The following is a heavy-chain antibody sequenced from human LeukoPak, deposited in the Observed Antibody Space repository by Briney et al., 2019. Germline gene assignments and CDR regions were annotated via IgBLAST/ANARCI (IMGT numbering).Heavy chain of an antibody. CDR1: GFTFSSYA. J-gene: IGHJ6*04. CDR3: SLLSLWFGELYYNGMDV. CDR2: ISGSGGST. D-gene: IGHD3-10*01. V-gene: IGHV3-23*01. Sequence: GGSLRLSCAASGFTFSSYAMSWVRQAPGKGLEWVSAISGSGGSTYYADSVKGRFTISRDNSKNTLYLQMNSLRAEDTAVYYCSLLSLWFGELYYNGMDVWGKGTTVTVSS.